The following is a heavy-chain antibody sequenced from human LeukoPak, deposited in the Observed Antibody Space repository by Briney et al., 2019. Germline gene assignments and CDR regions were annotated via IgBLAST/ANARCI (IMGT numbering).Heavy chain of an antibody. V-gene: IGHV4-34*01. CDR2: INHSGST. J-gene: IGHJ5*02. D-gene: IGHD3-3*01. CDR3: ARGLTIFGVARRGWFDP. CDR1: GGSFSGYC. Sequence: SETLSLTCAVYGGSFSGYCWSWIRQPPGKGLEWIGEINHSGSTNYNPSLKSRVTISVDTSKNQFSLKLSSVTAADTAVYYCARGLTIFGVARRGWFDPWGQGTLVTVSS.